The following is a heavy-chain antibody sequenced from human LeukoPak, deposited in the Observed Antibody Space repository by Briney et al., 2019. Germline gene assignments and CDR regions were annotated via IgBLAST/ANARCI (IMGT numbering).Heavy chain of an antibody. J-gene: IGHJ4*02. CDR1: GYTLTELS. D-gene: IGHD1-14*01. CDR3: AKDPARGPNRGY. CDR2: FDPEDGET. V-gene: IGHV1-24*01. Sequence: VASVKVSCKVSGYTLTELSMHWVRQAPGKGLEWMGGFDPEDGETIYAQKFQGRVTMTEDTSTDTAYMELSSLRSEDTAVYYCAKDPARGPNRGYWGQGTLVTVSS.